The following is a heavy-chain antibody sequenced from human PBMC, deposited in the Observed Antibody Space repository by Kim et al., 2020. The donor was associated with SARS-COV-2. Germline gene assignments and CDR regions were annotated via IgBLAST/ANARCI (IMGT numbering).Heavy chain of an antibody. CDR3: SKGVWGLYYFYY. V-gene: IGHV3-23*01. Sequence: GGSLRLSCAASGFTFSSYAMSWVRQAPGKGLEWFSAISGSGGSTYYADSVKGRFTISRYNSKNTLYLQINSLISEDTAVYYFSKGVWGLYYFYYWGQGT. J-gene: IGHJ4*02. CDR1: GFTFSSYA. CDR2: ISGSGGST. D-gene: IGHD3-16*01.